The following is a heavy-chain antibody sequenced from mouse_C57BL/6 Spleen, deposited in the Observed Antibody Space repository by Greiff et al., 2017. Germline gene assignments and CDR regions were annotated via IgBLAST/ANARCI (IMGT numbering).Heavy chain of an antibody. CDR1: GFTFTDYY. CDR2: IRNKANGYTT. V-gene: IGHV7-3*01. D-gene: IGHD1-1*01. J-gene: IGHJ1*03. Sequence: EVKVVESGGGLVQPGGSLSLSCAASGFTFTDYYMSWVRQPPGKALEWLGFIRNKANGYTTESSASVKGRFTISRDNSQSILYLQMNALRAEDSATYYCARCYGRGYFDVWGTGTTVTVSS. CDR3: ARCYGRGYFDV.